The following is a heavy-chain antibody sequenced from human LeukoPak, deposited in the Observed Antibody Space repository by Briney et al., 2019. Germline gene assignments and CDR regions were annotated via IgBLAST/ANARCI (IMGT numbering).Heavy chain of an antibody. Sequence: GGSLRLSCGASGFTFTSYAMSWIRQAPGKGLEWVSAISGGGEDTYYGDSVKGRFTISRDNSKNTLYLQMNSLRAEDTATYYCAKPRAMTTGVGRYFDLWGRGTLVTVSS. D-gene: IGHD1-1*01. CDR2: ISGGGEDT. V-gene: IGHV3-23*01. J-gene: IGHJ2*01. CDR1: GFTFTSYA. CDR3: AKPRAMTTGVGRYFDL.